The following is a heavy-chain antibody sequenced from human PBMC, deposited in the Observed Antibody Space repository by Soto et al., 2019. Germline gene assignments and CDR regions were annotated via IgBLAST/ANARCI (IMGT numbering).Heavy chain of an antibody. J-gene: IGHJ6*02. CDR3: AKDIFGGAAAGTQHYYYYGMDV. D-gene: IGHD6-13*01. Sequence: GGSLRLSCAASGFTFDDYAMHWVRQAPGKGLEWVSGISWNSGSIGYADSVKGRFTISRDNAKNSLYLQMNSLRAEDTALYYCAKDIFGGAAAGTQHYYYYGMDVWGQGTTVTVS. V-gene: IGHV3-9*01. CDR1: GFTFDDYA. CDR2: ISWNSGSI.